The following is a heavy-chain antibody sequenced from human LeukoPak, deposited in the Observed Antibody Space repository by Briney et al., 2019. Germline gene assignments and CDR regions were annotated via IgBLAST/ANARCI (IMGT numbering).Heavy chain of an antibody. Sequence: GESLKISCKGSGYSSSSDWIGWVRQMPGKGLEWMGIIYPGDSETRYSPSFRGQVTISADKSINTAYLQWSSLKASDTAMYYCARHSQGALFDYWGQGTLVTVSS. V-gene: IGHV5-51*01. J-gene: IGHJ4*02. D-gene: IGHD1-26*01. CDR1: GYSSSSDW. CDR2: IYPGDSET. CDR3: ARHSQGALFDY.